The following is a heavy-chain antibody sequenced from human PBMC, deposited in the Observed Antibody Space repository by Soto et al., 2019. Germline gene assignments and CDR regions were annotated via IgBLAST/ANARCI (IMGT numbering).Heavy chain of an antibody. D-gene: IGHD1-1*01. CDR1: GGTFSSYA. Sequence: SVKVSCKASGGTFSSYAISWVRQAPGQGLEWMGGIIPIFGTANYAQKFQGRVTITADESTSTAYMELSSLRSEDTAVYYCATLQGMGSTSYYYYGMDVWGQGTTVTVSS. V-gene: IGHV1-69*13. CDR3: ATLQGMGSTSYYYYGMDV. CDR2: IIPIFGTA. J-gene: IGHJ6*02.